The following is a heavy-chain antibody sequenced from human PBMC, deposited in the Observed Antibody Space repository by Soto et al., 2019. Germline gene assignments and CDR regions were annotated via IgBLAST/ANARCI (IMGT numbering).Heavy chain of an antibody. CDR2: IDPSNAYT. J-gene: IGHJ6*02. V-gene: IGHV5-10-1*01. Sequence: KVSCKASGYTFTSYAMHWVRQLPGKSLEWMGRIDPSNAYTNYSPSFQGHVTISADKSISTAYLQWSSLKASDTAMYYCARRNSSSWYGYYYGMDVWGQGTTVTVSS. CDR3: ARRNSSSWYGYYYGMDV. D-gene: IGHD6-13*01. CDR1: GYTFTSYA.